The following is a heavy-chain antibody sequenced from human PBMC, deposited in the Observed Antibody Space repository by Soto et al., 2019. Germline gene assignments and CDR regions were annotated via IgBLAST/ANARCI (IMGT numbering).Heavy chain of an antibody. Sequence: QVQLQESGPGLVKPSQTLSLTCTVSAGSISSAGYFWSWIRQHPGKGLEWIGYIYYSGSTYYNPSLKSRVTISIDTSKNQFSLKLSSVTAADTAVYYCARYCGGGSCYLGTYDWGQGTLVTVSS. CDR2: IYYSGST. V-gene: IGHV4-31*03. D-gene: IGHD2-15*01. CDR3: ARYCGGGSCYLGTYD. J-gene: IGHJ4*02. CDR1: AGSISSAGYF.